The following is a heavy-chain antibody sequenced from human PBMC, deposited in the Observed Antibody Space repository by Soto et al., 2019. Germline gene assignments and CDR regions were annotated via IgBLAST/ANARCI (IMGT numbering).Heavy chain of an antibody. Sequence: QVQLQESGPGLVNPSQTLSLTCTVSGGSISSGDYYWSWIRQPPGQGLEWIGYIYYSGSTYYNPSLKSRVTISVDTSKNQFSLKLSSVTAADTAVYYCARDQRFLEWLHRTPRFGRDVWGQGTTVTVSS. V-gene: IGHV4-30-4*01. CDR3: ARDQRFLEWLHRTPRFGRDV. CDR1: GGSISSGDYY. CDR2: IYYSGST. D-gene: IGHD3-3*01. J-gene: IGHJ6*02.